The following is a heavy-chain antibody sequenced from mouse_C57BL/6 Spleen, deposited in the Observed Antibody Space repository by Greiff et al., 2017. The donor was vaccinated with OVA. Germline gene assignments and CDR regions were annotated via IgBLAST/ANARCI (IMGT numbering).Heavy chain of an antibody. Sequence: EVQLQESGGGLVKPGGSLKLSCAASGFTFSDYGMHWVRQAPEKGLEWVAYISSGSSTIYYADTVKGRFTISSDNAKNTLFLQMTSLRSEDTAMYYCASPGAMDYWGQGTSVTVSS. V-gene: IGHV5-17*01. J-gene: IGHJ4*01. CDR2: ISSGSSTI. CDR3: ASPGAMDY. CDR1: GFTFSDYG.